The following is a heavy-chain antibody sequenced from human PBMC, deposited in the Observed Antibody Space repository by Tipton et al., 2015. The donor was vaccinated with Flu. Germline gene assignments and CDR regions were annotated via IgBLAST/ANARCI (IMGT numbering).Heavy chain of an antibody. CDR1: GFSFSNHW. D-gene: IGHD2-21*02. CDR2: IDKVGNT. CDR3: ARGLTPSEALDF. Sequence: GSLRLSCAASGFSFSNHWMHWVRQAPGKGPLWVSRIDKVGNTIYADSVRGRFTCSRDNAKNTLYLQLNSLTADDTAVYYCARGLTPSEALDFWGQGTLVTVSS. V-gene: IGHV3-74*01. J-gene: IGHJ4*02.